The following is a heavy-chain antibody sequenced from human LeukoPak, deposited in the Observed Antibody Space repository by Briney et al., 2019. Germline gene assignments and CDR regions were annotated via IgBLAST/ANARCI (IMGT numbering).Heavy chain of an antibody. CDR1: GVTFSSYT. D-gene: IGHD3-10*02. J-gene: IGHJ4*02. CDR2: INHSGTT. Sequence: SETLSLSCAASGVTFSSYTRNWVRQAPGKGLEWVGEINHSGTTNYNASLQSRLTISLDTTKNHFLLKLSYLPAADPTAVYCARSLCGESQIHYWRQGTLVSVPS. CDR3: ARSLCGESQIHY. V-gene: IGHV4-34*01.